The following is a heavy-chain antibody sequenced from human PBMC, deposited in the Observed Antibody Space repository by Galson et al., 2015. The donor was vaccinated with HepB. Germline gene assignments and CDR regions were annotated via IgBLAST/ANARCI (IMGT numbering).Heavy chain of an antibody. CDR2: ISGSGGST. Sequence: SLRLSCAASGFTFSSYAMSWVRQAPGKGLEWVSAISGSGGSTYYADSVKGRFTISRDNSKNTLYLQMNSLRAEDTAGYYCAKDGLHVGGGMDVWGQGTTVTASS. CDR1: GFTFSSYA. CDR3: AKDGLHVGGGMDV. J-gene: IGHJ6*02. D-gene: IGHD3-10*02. V-gene: IGHV3-23*01.